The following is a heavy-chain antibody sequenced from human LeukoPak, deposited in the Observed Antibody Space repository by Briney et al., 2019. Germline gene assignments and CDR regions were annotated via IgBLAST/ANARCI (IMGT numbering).Heavy chain of an antibody. CDR1: GVTFSSYA. CDR3: ASGSSGGVATMY. J-gene: IGHJ4*02. CDR2: IIPIFGTA. V-gene: IGHV1-69*01. D-gene: IGHD5-12*01. Sequence: SVKVSCKASGVTFSSYAISWVRQAPGQGLEWMGGIIPIFGTANYAQKFQGRVTITADESTSTAYMELSSLRAEDTAVYYCASGSSGGVATMYWGQGTLVTVSS.